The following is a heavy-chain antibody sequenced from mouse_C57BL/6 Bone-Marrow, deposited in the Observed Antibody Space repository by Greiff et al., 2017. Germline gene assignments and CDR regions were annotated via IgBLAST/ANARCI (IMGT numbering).Heavy chain of an antibody. Sequence: EVQGVESGGGLVKPGGSLKLSCAASGFTFSSYAMSWVRQTPEKRLEWVATISDGGSYTYYPDNVKGRFTISRDNAKNNLYLQMSHLKSEDTAMXYCARGPTTLFAYWGQGTLVNFSA. J-gene: IGHJ3*01. V-gene: IGHV5-4*01. CDR1: GFTFSSYA. CDR3: ARGPTTLFAY. D-gene: IGHD6-1*01. CDR2: ISDGGSYT.